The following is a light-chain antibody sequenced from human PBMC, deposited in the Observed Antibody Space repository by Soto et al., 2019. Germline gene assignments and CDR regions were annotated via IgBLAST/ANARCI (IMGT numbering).Light chain of an antibody. CDR1: QTISSW. CDR3: EHDNGYSEA. J-gene: IGKJ1*01. V-gene: IGKV1-5*03. CDR2: KAS. Sequence: IHKTQSPSTLSGSVGDMVTITCRASQTISSWLAWYQQKPGKAPKLLIYKASTLKSGVPSRFICSGSGTEFTVTMSRLQPDDFATYYCEHDNGYSEAFGQGTRV.